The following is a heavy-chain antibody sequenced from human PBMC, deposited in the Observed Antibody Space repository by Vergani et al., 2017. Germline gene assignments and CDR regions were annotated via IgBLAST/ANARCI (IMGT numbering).Heavy chain of an antibody. D-gene: IGHD3-9*01. CDR3: ARDVNYVLLTGYTKGWFDP. V-gene: IGHV4-59*01. CDR2: IYYSGSI. CDR1: GGSISYYF. Sequence: QVQLQESGPGLVKPSETLSLTCTVSGGSISYYFWSWIRQPPGKGLEWIGYIYYSGSINYNPSLKSRVTISVDTSKNQFSLKLSSVTAADTAVYYCARDVNYVLLTGYTKGWFDPWGQGTLVTVSS. J-gene: IGHJ5*02.